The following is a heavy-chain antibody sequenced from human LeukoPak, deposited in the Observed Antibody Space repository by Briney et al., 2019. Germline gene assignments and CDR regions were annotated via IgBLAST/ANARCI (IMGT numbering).Heavy chain of an antibody. V-gene: IGHV4-34*01. CDR2: INHSRST. CDR1: GGSFSGYY. CDR3: ARGRDSGI. D-gene: IGHD1-26*01. J-gene: IGHJ4*02. Sequence: SETLSLTCAVYGGSFSGYYWSWIRQPPGKGLEWIGEINHSRSTNYNPSLKSRVTISVDTSKNQFSLKLSSVTAADTAVYYCARGRDSGIWGQGTLVTVSS.